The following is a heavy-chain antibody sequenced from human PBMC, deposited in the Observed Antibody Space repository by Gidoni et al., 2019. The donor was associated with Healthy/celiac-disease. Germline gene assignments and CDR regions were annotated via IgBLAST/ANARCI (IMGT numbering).Heavy chain of an antibody. V-gene: IGHV3-49*04. CDR1: GFLFGDSA. J-gene: IGHJ4*02. CDR3: TRAPYPYYDFWSGYYFDY. CDR2: IRSKAYGGTT. Sequence: VPLAVSGGGLVQPGRSLRLSCTASGFLFGDSALSGVRQAPGKGLEWVGFIRSKAYGGTTEYAASVKGRFTISRDDSKSIAYLQMNSLKTEDTAVYYCTRAPYPYYDFWSGYYFDYWGQGTLVTVSS. D-gene: IGHD3-3*01.